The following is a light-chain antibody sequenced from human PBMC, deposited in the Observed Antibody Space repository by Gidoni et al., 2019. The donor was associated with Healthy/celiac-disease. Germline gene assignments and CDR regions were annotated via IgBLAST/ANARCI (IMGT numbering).Light chain of an antibody. CDR2: GAS. CDR1: QSVSSSY. J-gene: IGKJ4*01. Sequence: EIVLTQSPGTLSLSPGERATPSCRASQSVSSSYLAWYQQKPGQAPRLLIYGASSRATGIPDRFSGSGSGTDFTLTISRLEPEDFAVYYCQQYGSSSGLTFGGGTKVEIK. V-gene: IGKV3-20*01. CDR3: QQYGSSSGLT.